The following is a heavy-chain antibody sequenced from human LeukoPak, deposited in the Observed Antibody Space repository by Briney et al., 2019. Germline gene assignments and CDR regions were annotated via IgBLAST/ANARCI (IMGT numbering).Heavy chain of an antibody. CDR2: INHSGST. D-gene: IGHD3-9*01. Sequence: SETLSLTCAVYGGSFNGYYWSWIRQPPGKGLEWIGEINHSGSTNYSPSLKSRVTLSVDTSKNQFSLKLSSVTAADTAVYYCARGRLRYFDWLSLFDYWGQGTLVTVSS. CDR3: ARGRLRYFDWLSLFDY. CDR1: GGSFNGYY. V-gene: IGHV4-34*01. J-gene: IGHJ4*02.